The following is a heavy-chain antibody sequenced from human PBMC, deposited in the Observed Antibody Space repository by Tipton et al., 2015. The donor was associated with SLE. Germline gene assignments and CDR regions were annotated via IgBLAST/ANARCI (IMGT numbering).Heavy chain of an antibody. CDR2: IKQDGSEK. V-gene: IGHV3-7*01. CDR3: AKARIAAAGTPEYFQH. CDR1: GFTFSSYW. Sequence: SLRLSCAASGFTFSSYWMSWVRQAPGKGLEWVANIKQDGSEKYYVDSVKGRFTISRDNAKNSLYLQMNSLRAEDTAVYYCAKARIAAAGTPEYFQHWGQGTLVTVSS. J-gene: IGHJ1*01. D-gene: IGHD6-13*01.